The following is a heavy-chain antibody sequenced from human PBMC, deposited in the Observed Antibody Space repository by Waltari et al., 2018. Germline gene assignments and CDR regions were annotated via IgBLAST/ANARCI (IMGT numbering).Heavy chain of an antibody. J-gene: IGHJ4*02. CDR2: ISSSAGYI. Sequence: EVQLVESGGGLVKPGGSLRLLCAASGFTFSSYSINWVRQAPGKGLEWVSSISSSAGYIYYADSVKGRFTVSRDNANNSLYLQMTSLRAEDTAVYYCARDTYYDSSGYKRIDFWGQGTLVTVSS. D-gene: IGHD3-22*01. CDR1: GFTFSSYS. CDR3: ARDTYYDSSGYKRIDF. V-gene: IGHV3-21*01.